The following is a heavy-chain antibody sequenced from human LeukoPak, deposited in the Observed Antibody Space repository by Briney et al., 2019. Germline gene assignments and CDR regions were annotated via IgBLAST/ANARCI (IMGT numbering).Heavy chain of an antibody. CDR1: GGSFSGYY. J-gene: IGHJ4*02. Sequence: SETLSLTCAVYGGSFSGYYWSWIRRPPGKGLEWIGEINHSGSTNYNPSLKSRVTISVVTSKNQFSLKLSSVTAADTAVYYCARVPVSDYYDSSGSYDYWGQGTLVTVSS. CDR3: ARVPVSDYYDSSGSYDY. V-gene: IGHV4-34*01. CDR2: INHSGST. D-gene: IGHD3-22*01.